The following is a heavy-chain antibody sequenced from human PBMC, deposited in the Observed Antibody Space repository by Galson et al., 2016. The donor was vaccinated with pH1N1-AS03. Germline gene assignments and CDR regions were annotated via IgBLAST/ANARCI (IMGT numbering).Heavy chain of an antibody. J-gene: IGHJ4*02. Sequence: SLRLSCAASGFRLTSIAMSWVRQAPGKGLEWVSGVVTNGDTYFADSVKGLFSISRDDSKNTMYLQMDSLGVEDTAIYYCAKDRVYNDAQWVFDCWGQGNPVTVSS. CDR2: VVTNGDT. D-gene: IGHD5-24*01. CDR3: AKDRVYNDAQWVFDC. V-gene: IGHV3-23*01. CDR1: GFRLTSIA.